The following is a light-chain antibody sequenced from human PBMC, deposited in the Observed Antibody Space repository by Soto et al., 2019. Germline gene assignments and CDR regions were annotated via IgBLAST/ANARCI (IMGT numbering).Light chain of an antibody. Sequence: EILMTQSPATLSVSPGERATLSCRASQSVSSKLAWFQQRPGQPPSILIYGVSTRDTGVPVRFSGSGSGTEFTLTINRLQSEDFEVYYCQQYNNWPHTFGQGTKVDIK. J-gene: IGKJ2*01. CDR2: GVS. CDR1: QSVSSK. V-gene: IGKV3-15*01. CDR3: QQYNNWPHT.